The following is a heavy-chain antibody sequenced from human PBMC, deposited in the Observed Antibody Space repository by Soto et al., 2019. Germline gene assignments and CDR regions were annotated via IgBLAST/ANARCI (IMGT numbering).Heavy chain of an antibody. V-gene: IGHV2-5*01. J-gene: IGHJ4*02. D-gene: IGHD2-8*01. CDR2: IYWNGDN. CDR1: GFSLSTTGEG. Sequence: SGPTLVNRRHTLTLTCVFSGFSLSTTGEGVAWIRQPPGKALDWLALIYWNGDNRYSPSLKSRLTVTKDTSKNRVVLTMTNIDPAYTTTYFCAQRSSLTLYCPSGYIFDYWGQGRLVAVSS. CDR3: AQRSSLTLYCPSGYIFDY.